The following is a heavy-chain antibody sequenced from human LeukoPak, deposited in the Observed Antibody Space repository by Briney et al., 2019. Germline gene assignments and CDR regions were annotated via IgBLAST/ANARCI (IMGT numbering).Heavy chain of an antibody. CDR2: ISGSGGST. Sequence: SGGSLRLSCAASGFTFSSYAMSWVPQAPGKGLEWVSAISGSGGSTYYANSVKGRFTISRDNPKNTLYLQMNSLRAEDTAVYYCAIPGDLYCSSTSCYVGYWGQGTLVTVSS. CDR1: GFTFSSYA. J-gene: IGHJ4*02. V-gene: IGHV3-23*01. CDR3: AIPGDLYCSSTSCYVGY. D-gene: IGHD2-2*01.